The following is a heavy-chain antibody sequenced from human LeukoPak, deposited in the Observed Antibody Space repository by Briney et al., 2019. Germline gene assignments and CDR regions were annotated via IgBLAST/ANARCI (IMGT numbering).Heavy chain of an antibody. CDR1: GGSISSGSYY. D-gene: IGHD2-15*01. Sequence: SETLSLTCTVSGGSISSGSYYWSWIRQPAGKGLEWIGRIYTSGSTNYNPSLKSRVTISVDTSKNQFSLKLSSVTAADTAVYYCARGPLYCSGGSCYSWFDPWGQGTLVTVSS. J-gene: IGHJ5*02. CDR2: IYTSGST. V-gene: IGHV4-61*02. CDR3: ARGPLYCSGGSCYSWFDP.